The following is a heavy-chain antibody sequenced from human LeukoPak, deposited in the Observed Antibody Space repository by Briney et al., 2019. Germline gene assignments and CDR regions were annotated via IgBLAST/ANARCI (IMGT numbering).Heavy chain of an antibody. V-gene: IGHV3-23*01. Sequence: GGSMRLSCAASGFTFSSYAMSWVRQAPGKGLEWVSAISGSGGSTYYADSVKGRFTISRDNSKNTLYLQMNSLRAEDTAVYYCAKDSSSWYYFDYWGQGTLVTVSS. CDR1: GFTFSSYA. J-gene: IGHJ4*02. CDR3: AKDSSSWYYFDY. D-gene: IGHD6-13*01. CDR2: ISGSGGST.